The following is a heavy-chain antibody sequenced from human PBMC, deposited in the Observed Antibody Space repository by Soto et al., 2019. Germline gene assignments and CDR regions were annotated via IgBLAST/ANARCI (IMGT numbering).Heavy chain of an antibody. CDR3: ARQADILTGYLY. Sequence: GESLKISCKGSGYSFTGFWITWVRQMPGKGLEWMGSINPSDSLTSYTASFQGHVTISTDKSITTAYLEWSSLKASDTAMYYCARQADILTGYLYWGQGTLVTVSS. D-gene: IGHD3-9*01. CDR1: GYSFTGFW. J-gene: IGHJ4*02. CDR2: INPSDSLT. V-gene: IGHV5-10-1*01.